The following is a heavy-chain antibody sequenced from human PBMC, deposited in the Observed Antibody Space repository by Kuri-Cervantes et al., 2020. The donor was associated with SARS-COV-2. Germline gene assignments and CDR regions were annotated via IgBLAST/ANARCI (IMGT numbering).Heavy chain of an antibody. CDR2: ISSSSSYI. CDR3: ARVDHVVGASL. J-gene: IGHJ4*02. CDR1: GFTFSSYS. Sequence: GESLKISCAASGFTFSSYSMNWVRQAPGKGLEWVSSISSSSSYIYYADSVKGRFTISRDNAKNSLYLQMNSLRAEDTAVYYCARVDHVVGASLWGQGTLVTVSS. V-gene: IGHV3-21*01. D-gene: IGHD1-26*01.